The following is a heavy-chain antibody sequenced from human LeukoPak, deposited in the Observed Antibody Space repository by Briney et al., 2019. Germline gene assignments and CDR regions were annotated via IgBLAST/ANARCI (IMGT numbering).Heavy chain of an antibody. CDR1: GFTLGVYA. CDR2: IRSKAYGGTT. CDR3: TRDTGRKNPVTHDAFDI. J-gene: IGHJ3*02. Sequence: GGSLRLSCTASGFTLGVYAIRWFRQAPGKGLGWVGFIRSKAYGGTTEYAASVKGRFTISRDDSKSIAYLQMNSLKTEDTAVYYCTRDTGRKNPVTHDAFDIWGQGTMVTVSS. D-gene: IGHD4-17*01. V-gene: IGHV3-49*03.